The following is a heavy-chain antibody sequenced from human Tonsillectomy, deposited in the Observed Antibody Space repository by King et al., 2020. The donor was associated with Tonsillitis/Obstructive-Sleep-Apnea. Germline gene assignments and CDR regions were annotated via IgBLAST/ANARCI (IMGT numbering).Heavy chain of an antibody. J-gene: IGHJ4*02. D-gene: IGHD4-17*01. V-gene: IGHV3-21*06. Sequence: VQLVESGGGLVKPGGSLRLSCAASGFTFSSYTMNWVRQAPGKGLEWVASISRSSTHIDYADSLKGRFTISRDNAKNLLYLQMSSLRAEDTALHYCARERGYGDYYFDYWGQGTLVTVSS. CDR3: ARERGYGDYYFDY. CDR2: ISRSSTHI. CDR1: GFTFSSYT.